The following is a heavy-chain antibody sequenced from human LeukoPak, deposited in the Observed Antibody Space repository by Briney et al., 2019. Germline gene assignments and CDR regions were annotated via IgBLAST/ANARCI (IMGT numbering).Heavy chain of an antibody. J-gene: IGHJ5*02. CDR1: GVSISSYY. Sequence: PSETLSLTCTVSGVSISSYYWSWLRQPPGNGLEWVGYIYYSGSTNYNPSLKSRVTISVDTSKNHFSLKLSSVTAADTAVYYCARGDGDYGWFDHWGQGTLVTVSS. D-gene: IGHD4-17*01. V-gene: IGHV4-59*01. CDR2: IYYSGST. CDR3: ARGDGDYGWFDH.